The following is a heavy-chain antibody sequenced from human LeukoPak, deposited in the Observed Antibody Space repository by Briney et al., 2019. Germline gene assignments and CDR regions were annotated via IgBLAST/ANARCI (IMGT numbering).Heavy chain of an antibody. CDR2: INERATII. CDR3: VRDLILVWTPGDDFDH. J-gene: IGHJ4*02. Sequence: GGSLRLSCAASGFTFRNYWMHWVRQAPGKGLEWVSRINERATIISYADSVKGRFTISRENARNTLYPQMNSLTAEDTAVYYCVRDLILVWTPGDDFDHWGQGTLVTVSS. D-gene: IGHD3-16*01. CDR1: GFTFRNYW. V-gene: IGHV3-74*01.